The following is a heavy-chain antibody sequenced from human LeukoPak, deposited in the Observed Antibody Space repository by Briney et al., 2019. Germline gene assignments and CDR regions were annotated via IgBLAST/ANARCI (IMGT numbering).Heavy chain of an antibody. V-gene: IGHV1-46*01. J-gene: IGHJ4*02. CDR3: ARVSTSGAFDY. CDR2: INPSGGST. CDR1: GYTFTRYY. D-gene: IGHD3-10*01. Sequence: ASVKVSCKTSGYTFTRYYLNWVRQAPGQSLEWMGIINPSGGSTSYAQKFQDRFTMTRDMSTSTVYMELSSLRSDDTAVYYCARVSTSGAFDYWGQGTLVTVSS.